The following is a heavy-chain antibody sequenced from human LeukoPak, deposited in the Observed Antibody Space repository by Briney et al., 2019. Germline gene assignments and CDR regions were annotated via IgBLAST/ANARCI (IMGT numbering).Heavy chain of an antibody. V-gene: IGHV3-7*01. Sequence: GGSLRLSCAASGFTFSSYWMSWVRQAPGKGLEWVANIKQDGSEKYYVDSVKGRFTISRDNAKNSLYLQMNSLRAENTAVYYCARGNRDIVVVVAAIYYYYYMDVWGKGTTVTVSS. D-gene: IGHD2-15*01. CDR2: IKQDGSEK. CDR1: GFTFSSYW. CDR3: ARGNRDIVVVVAAIYYYYYMDV. J-gene: IGHJ6*03.